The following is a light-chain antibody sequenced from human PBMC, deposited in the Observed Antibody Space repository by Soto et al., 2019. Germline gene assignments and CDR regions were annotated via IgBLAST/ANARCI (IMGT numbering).Light chain of an antibody. V-gene: IGKV3-15*01. CDR1: QSVSSN. CDR3: QQRSNWPRT. CDR2: GAS. Sequence: EIVMTQSPATLSVSPGERAPLSCRASQSVSSNLAWYQQKPGQAPRLLIYGASTRATGIPARFSGSGSGTDFTLTISSLEPEDLAVYFCQQRSNWPRTFGQGTKVDIK. J-gene: IGKJ1*01.